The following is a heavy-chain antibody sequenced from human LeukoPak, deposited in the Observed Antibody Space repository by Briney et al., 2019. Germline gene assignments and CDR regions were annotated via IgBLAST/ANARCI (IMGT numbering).Heavy chain of an antibody. V-gene: IGHV3-30*03. CDR2: ISYDGSNK. J-gene: IGHJ4*02. Sequence: PGRSLRLSCAASGFTFSSYGMHWVHQAPGKGLEWVAVISYDGSNKYYADSVKGRFTISRDNSKNTLYLQMYSLRAEDTAVYYCARGASGNYYELDYWGQGTLVTVSS. CDR3: ARGASGNYYELDY. CDR1: GFTFSSYG. D-gene: IGHD1-26*01.